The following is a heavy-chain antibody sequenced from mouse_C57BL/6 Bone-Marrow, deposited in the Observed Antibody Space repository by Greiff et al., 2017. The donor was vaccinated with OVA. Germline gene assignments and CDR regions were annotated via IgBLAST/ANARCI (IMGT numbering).Heavy chain of an antibody. J-gene: IGHJ2*01. CDR1: GFNIKDDY. V-gene: IGHV14-4*01. CDR2: IDPENGDT. CDR3: TTYDYGSYFDY. Sequence: VQLQQSGAELVKPGASVKLSCTASGFNIKDDYMHWVKQRPEQGLEWIGWIDPENGDTEYASKFQGKATITADTSSNTAYLQLSILTSEDTAVYYCTTYDYGSYFDYWGQGTTLTVSS. D-gene: IGHD1-1*01.